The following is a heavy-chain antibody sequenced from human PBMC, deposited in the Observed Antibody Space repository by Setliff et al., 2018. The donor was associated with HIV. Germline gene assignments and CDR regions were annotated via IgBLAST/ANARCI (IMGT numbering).Heavy chain of an antibody. J-gene: IGHJ4*02. Sequence: GGSLRLSCAVSGFTLSNAWMNWVRQAPGKGLEWVGRIKSKADGGTTDYAAPVKGRFTISRDDSTNTLYLQMNSLKIEDTGVYYCARAYNVYDYRFDSSGYDYWGQGTLVTVSS. CDR3: ARAYNVYDYRFDSSGYDY. CDR1: GFTLSNAW. CDR2: IKSKADGGTT. V-gene: IGHV3-15*01. D-gene: IGHD3-22*01.